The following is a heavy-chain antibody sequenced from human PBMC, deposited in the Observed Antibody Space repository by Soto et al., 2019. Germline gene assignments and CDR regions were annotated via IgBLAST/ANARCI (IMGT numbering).Heavy chain of an antibody. D-gene: IGHD2-15*01. V-gene: IGHV4-39*01. CDR1: GGSINSNNYY. CDR3: AKVVVAATRHTDFDS. CDR2: IYYDGST. J-gene: IGHJ4*02. Sequence: PSETLSLTCTVSGGSINSNNYYWACIRQPPGKGLAWIASIYYDGSTYYNPSLKSRVTISIDTSKNQFSLRLRSVTAADAAIYYCAKVVVAATRHTDFDSWGQGTLVTVSS.